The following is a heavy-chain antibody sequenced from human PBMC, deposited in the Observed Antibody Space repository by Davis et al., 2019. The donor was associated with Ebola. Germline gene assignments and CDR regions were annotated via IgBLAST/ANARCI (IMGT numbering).Heavy chain of an antibody. CDR3: ARDIAVAGTLYYYGMDV. J-gene: IGHJ6*04. D-gene: IGHD6-19*01. CDR1: GFTFSSYS. CDR2: ISSSSSTI. V-gene: IGHV3-48*04. Sequence: GESLKIPCAASGFTFSSYSMNWVRQAPGKGLEWVSYISSSSSTIYYADSVKGRFTISRDNAKNSLYLQMNSLRAEDTAVYYCARDIAVAGTLYYYGMDVWGKGTTVTVSS.